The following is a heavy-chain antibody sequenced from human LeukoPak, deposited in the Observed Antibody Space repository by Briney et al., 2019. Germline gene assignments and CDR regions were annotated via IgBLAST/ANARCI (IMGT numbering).Heavy chain of an antibody. D-gene: IGHD2-15*01. V-gene: IGHV4-30-2*01. J-gene: IGHJ6*02. CDR1: GGSIASGDYS. Sequence: SETLSLTCAVSGGSIASGDYSWNWVRQPPGKGLEWIGYIYHSGSTYYSPSLKSRVTISVDKSKNQFSLKLSSVTAADTAVYYCARGPVVVAATPYYYYGMDVWGQGTTVTVSS. CDR2: IYHSGST. CDR3: ARGPVVVAATPYYYYGMDV.